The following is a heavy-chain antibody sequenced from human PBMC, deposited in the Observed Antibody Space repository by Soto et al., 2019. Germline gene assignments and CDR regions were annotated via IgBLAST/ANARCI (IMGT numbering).Heavy chain of an antibody. Sequence: GQSLKISCTGSGYSCTSYWISWLRQMPGKGLEWMGRIDPSNSYTNYSPSFQGHVTISRDTSISPAYLQWNSLKASDTATYYCGGLYSGSSLPDYWVQGTMVTVSS. CDR3: GGLYSGSSLPDY. D-gene: IGHD6-6*01. V-gene: IGHV5-10-1*01. J-gene: IGHJ4*02. CDR1: GYSCTSYW. CDR2: IDPSNSYT.